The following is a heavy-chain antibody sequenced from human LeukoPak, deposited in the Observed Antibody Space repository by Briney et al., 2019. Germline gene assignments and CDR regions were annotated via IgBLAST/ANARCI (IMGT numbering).Heavy chain of an antibody. CDR1: GYRLTNNW. V-gene: IGHV5-51*01. CDR2: IYPGDSDT. J-gene: IGHJ4*02. CDR3: VRFGLTSSLDY. Sequence: GESLKISCKISGYRLTNNWIGWVRQVPGKGLEWMGLIYPGDSDTRYSPSFQGQVTFSVDASIGTAYLQLSGLRASDTAIYYCVRFGLTSSLDYWGQGTLVTVSS. D-gene: IGHD6-13*01.